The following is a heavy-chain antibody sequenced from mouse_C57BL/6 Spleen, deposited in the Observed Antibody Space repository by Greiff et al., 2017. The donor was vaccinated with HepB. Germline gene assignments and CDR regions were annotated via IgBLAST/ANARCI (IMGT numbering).Heavy chain of an antibody. CDR2: IHPNSGST. CDR3: ARGGDLYFDY. V-gene: IGHV1-64*01. J-gene: IGHJ2*01. CDR1: GYTFTSYW. Sequence: QVQLQQPGAELVKPGASVKLSCKASGYTFTSYWMHWVKQRPGQGLEWIGMIHPNSGSTNYNEKFKSKATLTVDKSSSTAYMQLRSLTSEDSAVYDCARGGDLYFDYWGQGTTLTVSS. D-gene: IGHD3-3*01.